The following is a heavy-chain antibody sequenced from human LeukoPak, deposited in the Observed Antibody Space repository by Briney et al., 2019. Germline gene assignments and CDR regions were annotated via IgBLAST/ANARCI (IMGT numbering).Heavy chain of an antibody. V-gene: IGHV3-74*01. D-gene: IGHD3-22*01. CDR2: INTEASST. J-gene: IGHJ4*02. CDR1: GFTFSSYW. CDR3: AKDPAVYYYDSSGYPY. Sequence: GGSLRLSCAASGFTFSSYWMHWVRQAPGKGLVWVSRINTEASSTSYADSVKGRFTISRDNSKNTLYLQMNSLRAEDTAVYYCAKDPAVYYYDSSGYPYWGQGTLVTVSS.